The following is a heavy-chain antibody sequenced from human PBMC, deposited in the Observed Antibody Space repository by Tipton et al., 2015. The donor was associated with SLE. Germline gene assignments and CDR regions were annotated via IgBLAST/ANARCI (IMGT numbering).Heavy chain of an antibody. V-gene: IGHV3-21*01. CDR3: ARGFVPVIYL. J-gene: IGHJ5*02. Sequence: GSLRLSCAASGFTFSSYSMNWVRQAPGKGLVWVSSISSSSSYIYYADSVKGRFTISRDNAKNSLYLQMNSLRAEDTAVYYCARGFVPVIYLWGQATLVTVSS. CDR1: GFTFSSYS. CDR2: ISSSSSYI. D-gene: IGHD3-22*01.